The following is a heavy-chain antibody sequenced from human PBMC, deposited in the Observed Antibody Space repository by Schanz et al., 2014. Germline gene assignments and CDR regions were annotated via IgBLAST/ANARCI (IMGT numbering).Heavy chain of an antibody. CDR2: ITTSTSYT. D-gene: IGHD5-12*01. J-gene: IGHJ3*01. CDR1: GFSFSNYW. CDR3: ARDEGKDGYNLAFDV. Sequence: VQLVESGGGLVQPGGSLRLSCAASGFSFSNYWMHWVRQAPGKGLEWISYITTSTSYTNYADSVKGRFTISRDNSKNMVFLQMNSLRVEDTAIYYCARDEGKDGYNLAFDVWGQGTLVTVSS. V-gene: IGHV3-11*05.